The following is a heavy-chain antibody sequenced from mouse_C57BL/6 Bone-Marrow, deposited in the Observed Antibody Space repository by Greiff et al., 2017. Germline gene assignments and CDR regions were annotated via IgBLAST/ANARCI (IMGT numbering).Heavy chain of an antibody. CDR2: IDPSDSET. Sequence: QVQLQQPGAELVRPGSSVKLSCKASGYTFTSYWMHWVKQRPIQGLEWIGNIDPSDSETHSNQKFKDKATLTVDKSSSTAYMQLSSLTSEDSAVYYCARKGYYYGSSYRGSYYAMDYWGQGTSVTVSS. CDR3: ARKGYYYGSSYRGSYYAMDY. V-gene: IGHV1-52*01. J-gene: IGHJ4*01. D-gene: IGHD1-1*01. CDR1: GYTFTSYW.